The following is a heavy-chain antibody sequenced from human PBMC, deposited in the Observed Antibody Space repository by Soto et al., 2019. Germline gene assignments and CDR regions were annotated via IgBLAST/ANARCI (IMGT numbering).Heavy chain of an antibody. CDR2: INHSGST. V-gene: IGHV4-34*01. CDR1: GGSFSGYY. Sequence: PSETLSLTCAVYGGSFSGYYWTWIRQPPGTGLEWIGEINHSGSTNYNPSLKSRVTISVDTSKNQFSLKLTSVTAADTAVYYCARLNGYCVSTCCYGSYGMDVWCQGTPVTVSS. D-gene: IGHD2-2*03. CDR3: ARLNGYCVSTCCYGSYGMDV. J-gene: IGHJ6*02.